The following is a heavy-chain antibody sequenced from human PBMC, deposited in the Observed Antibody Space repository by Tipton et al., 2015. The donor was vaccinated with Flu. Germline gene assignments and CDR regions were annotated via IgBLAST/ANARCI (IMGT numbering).Heavy chain of an antibody. Sequence: LRLSCDVSGFSIKSGYYWDWIRQPPGKGLEWIGSIYHTGNTLTHPSLRSRVTMSVDTSKNQFSLRLTSVTAADTAVYYCARHGGDITWGYCSGATCQYFESWGQGTPVTVSS. D-gene: IGHD2-15*01. CDR1: GFSIKSGYY. CDR3: ARHGGDITWGYCSGATCQYFES. V-gene: IGHV4-38-2*01. CDR2: IYHTGNT. J-gene: IGHJ5*01.